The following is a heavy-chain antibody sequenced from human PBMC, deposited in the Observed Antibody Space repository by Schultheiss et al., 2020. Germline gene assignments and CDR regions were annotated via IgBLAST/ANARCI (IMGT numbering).Heavy chain of an antibody. J-gene: IGHJ6*02. CDR3: ARGNLAARLGPKDYYYYGMDV. V-gene: IGHV4-4*02. CDR2: IYHSGST. CDR1: GGSISSSNW. D-gene: IGHD6-6*01. Sequence: SETLSLTCAVSGGSISSSNWWSWVRQPPGKGLEWIGEIYHSGSTNYNPSLKSRVTISVDKSKNQFSLKLSSVTAADTAVYYCARGNLAARLGPKDYYYYGMDVWGQGTTVTVSS.